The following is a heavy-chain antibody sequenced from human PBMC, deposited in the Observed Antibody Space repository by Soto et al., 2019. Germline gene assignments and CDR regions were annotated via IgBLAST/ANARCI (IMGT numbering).Heavy chain of an antibody. D-gene: IGHD6-13*01. CDR2: ISAYNGNT. V-gene: IGHV1-18*01. CDR1: GYTFTSYG. J-gene: IGHJ4*02. Sequence: QVQLVQSGAEVKKPGASVKVACKASGYTFTSYGISWVRPAPGQGLEWMGWISAYNGNTNYAQKLQGRVTMTTDTSTRTAYMERSILRSDDTAVYYCAKDAAAGTLDDCGQGTLVTVSS. CDR3: AKDAAAGTLDD.